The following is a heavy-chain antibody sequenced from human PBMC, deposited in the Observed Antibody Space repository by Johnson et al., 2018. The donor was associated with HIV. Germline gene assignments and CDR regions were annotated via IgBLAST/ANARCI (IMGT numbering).Heavy chain of an antibody. Sequence: VQLVESGGGLIQPGGSLRLSCAASGFTVSSNYMSWVRQAPGKGLEWVSVIYSGGATYYADSVQGRFTVSRASSKNTLYLQMNSLSAEDTAMYYCARDTGGYCSGNSCFMGDAFDIWGQGTMVTVSS. CDR3: ARDTGGYCSGNSCFMGDAFDI. D-gene: IGHD2-15*01. CDR1: GFTVSSNY. V-gene: IGHV3-53*01. J-gene: IGHJ3*02. CDR2: IYSGGAT.